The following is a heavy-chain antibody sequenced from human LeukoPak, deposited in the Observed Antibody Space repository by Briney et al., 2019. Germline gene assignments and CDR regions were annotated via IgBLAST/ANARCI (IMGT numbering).Heavy chain of an antibody. CDR2: ISSSSSNI. CDR3: ARDFDHYSSSGPDGDY. D-gene: IGHD3-22*01. Sequence: GGSLRLSCAASGFTFSSYSMNWVRQAPGEGLEWVSYISSSSSNIYYADSVKGRFTISRDNAKNSLYLQMNSLRAEDTAVYYCARDFDHYSSSGPDGDYWGQGTVVTVSS. J-gene: IGHJ4*02. V-gene: IGHV3-48*01. CDR1: GFTFSSYS.